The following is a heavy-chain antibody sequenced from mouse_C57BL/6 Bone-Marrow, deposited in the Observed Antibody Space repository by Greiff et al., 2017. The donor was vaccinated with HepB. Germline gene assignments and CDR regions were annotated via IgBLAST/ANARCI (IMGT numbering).Heavy chain of an antibody. Sequence: VKVVESGPGLVQPSQSLSITCTVSGFSLTSYGVHWVRQSPGKGLEWLGVIWSGGSTDYNAAFISRLSISKDNSKSQVFFKMNSLQADDTAIYYCAAAYYRGYYAMDYWGQGTSVTVSS. V-gene: IGHV2-2*01. J-gene: IGHJ4*01. CDR2: IWSGGST. CDR3: AAAYYRGYYAMDY. D-gene: IGHD2-12*01. CDR1: GFSLTSYG.